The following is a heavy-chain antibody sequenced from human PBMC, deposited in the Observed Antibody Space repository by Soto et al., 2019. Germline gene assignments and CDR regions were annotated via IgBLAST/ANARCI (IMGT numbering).Heavy chain of an antibody. CDR1: GYSFTSYW. J-gene: IGHJ6*02. CDR2: IYPGDSDT. CDR3: ARSRGKYDCSSTSCQFQNYYSGMDV. V-gene: IGHV5-51*01. D-gene: IGHD2-2*01. Sequence: GESLKISCKGSGYSFTSYWIGWVRQMPGKGLEWMGIIYPGDSDTRYSPSFQGQVTISADKSISTAYLQWSSLKASDTAMYYCARSRGKYDCSSTSCQFQNYYSGMDVWGQGATVTVYS.